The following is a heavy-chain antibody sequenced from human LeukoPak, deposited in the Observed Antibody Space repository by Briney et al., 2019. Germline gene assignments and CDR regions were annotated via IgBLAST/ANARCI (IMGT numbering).Heavy chain of an antibody. CDR1: GDSVSSNSAA. J-gene: IGHJ4*02. CDR3: ARTHSGSYYGLDY. V-gene: IGHV6-1*01. CDR2: TYYRSKWYN. D-gene: IGHD1-26*01. Sequence: SQTLSLTCAISGDSVSSNSAAWNWIRQSPSRGLEWLGRTYYRSKWYNDYAVSVKSRITINPDTSKNQFSLQLSSVSAADTAVYYCARTHSGSYYGLDYWGQGTLVTVSS.